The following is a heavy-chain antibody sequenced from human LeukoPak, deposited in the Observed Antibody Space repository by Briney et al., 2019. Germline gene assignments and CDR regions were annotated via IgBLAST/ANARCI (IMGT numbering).Heavy chain of an antibody. CDR1: GFTFSSYG. D-gene: IGHD6-13*01. Sequence: GGSLRLSCAASGFTFSSYGMHWARQAPGKGLEWVAFIRYDGSDRYYADSVKGRFILSRDNSRNTLSLEMNSLRAEDTAVYYCAKDHVGTWSALDYWGQGTLVTVSS. CDR2: IRYDGSDR. V-gene: IGHV3-30*02. J-gene: IGHJ4*02. CDR3: AKDHVGTWSALDY.